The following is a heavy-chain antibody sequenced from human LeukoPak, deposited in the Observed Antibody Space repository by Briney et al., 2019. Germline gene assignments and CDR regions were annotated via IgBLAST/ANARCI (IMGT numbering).Heavy chain of an antibody. V-gene: IGHV1-2*02. CDR3: TRDDIVGARDFDY. CDR1: GYTFTDYY. J-gene: IGHJ4*02. D-gene: IGHD1-26*01. CDR2: MNPNSGDT. Sequence: GASVKVSCKASGYTFTDYYIHWVRQAPGQGLEWMGWMNPNSGDTKSAQKLQGRLTMTRDTSITTAYMDLSRLTSDDTAVYYCTRDDIVGARDFDYWGQGTLVTVSS.